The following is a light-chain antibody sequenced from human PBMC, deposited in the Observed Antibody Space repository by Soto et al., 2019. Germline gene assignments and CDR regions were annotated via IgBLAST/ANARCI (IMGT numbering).Light chain of an antibody. V-gene: IGKV1-5*01. CDR1: QSISSW. Sequence: EIQMTQSPSTLSASVGDRVTITCRASQSISSWLAWYQQKPGKAPKFLIYDASSLESGVPSRFSGSGYGTEFTLTISSLQPDDFATYYCQQYNSYPCTFGQGTKVDIK. CDR2: DAS. J-gene: IGKJ1*01. CDR3: QQYNSYPCT.